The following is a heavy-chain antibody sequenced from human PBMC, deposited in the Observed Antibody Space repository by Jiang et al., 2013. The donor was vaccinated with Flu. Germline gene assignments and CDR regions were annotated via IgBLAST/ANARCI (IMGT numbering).Heavy chain of an antibody. Sequence: PGLVKPSETLSLTCTVSGGSISSSSYYWGWIRQPPGKGLEWIGSIYYSGSTYYNPSLKSRVTISVDTSKNQFSLKLSSVTAADTAVYYCAREYLEWLLSPLFVGWGQGTLVTVSS. D-gene: IGHD3-3*01. CDR2: IYYSGST. V-gene: IGHV4-39*02. J-gene: IGHJ4*02. CDR1: GGSISSSSYY. CDR3: AREYLEWLLSPLFVG.